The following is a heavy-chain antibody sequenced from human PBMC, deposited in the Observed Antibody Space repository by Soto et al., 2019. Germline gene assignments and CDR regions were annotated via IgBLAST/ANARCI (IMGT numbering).Heavy chain of an antibody. CDR3: VRGGIAGNWFDP. Sequence: QVQLQESGPGLVKPSQTLSLTCSVSGGSITSGGFYWSWIRQHPGKGLEWIAYIFHSGSTDYNPSLKSRVIISADTSKNQFSLKLTSVTAADTAVYYCVRGGIAGNWFDPWGQGTLGTVSS. CDR1: GGSITSGGFY. V-gene: IGHV4-31*03. CDR2: IFHSGST. D-gene: IGHD6-13*01. J-gene: IGHJ5*02.